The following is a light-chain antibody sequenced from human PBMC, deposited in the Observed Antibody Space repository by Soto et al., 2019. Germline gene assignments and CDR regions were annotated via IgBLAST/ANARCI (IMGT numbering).Light chain of an antibody. V-gene: IGKV4-1*01. Sequence: DIVMTQSPDSLAVSLGERATINCKSSQSVLYSSNNKNYLAWYQQKPGQPPKLLIYWASTRESGVPDRFSGSGSGTDFTLTISSLQAEDGAVYYCQQYYSTPTFGPGTKVDIK. CDR3: QQYYSTPT. J-gene: IGKJ3*01. CDR1: QSVLYSSNNKNY. CDR2: WAS.